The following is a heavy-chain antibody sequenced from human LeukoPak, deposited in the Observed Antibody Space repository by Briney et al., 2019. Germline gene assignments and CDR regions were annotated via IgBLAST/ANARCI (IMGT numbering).Heavy chain of an antibody. CDR3: AKDLGYTSCLDY. V-gene: IGHV3-23*01. J-gene: IGHJ4*02. Sequence: GGSLGLSCAASGFTFSSYAMSWVRQAPGKGLEWVSAISGSGGSTYYADSVKGRFTISRDNSKNTLYLQMNSLRAEDTAVYYCAKDLGYTSCLDYWGQGTLVTVSS. CDR1: GFTFSSYA. D-gene: IGHD2-2*01. CDR2: ISGSGGST.